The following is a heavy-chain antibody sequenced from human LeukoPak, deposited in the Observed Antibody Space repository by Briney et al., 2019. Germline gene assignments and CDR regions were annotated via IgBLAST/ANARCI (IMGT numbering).Heavy chain of an antibody. CDR3: ARDIAARRFDY. CDR1: GFTFSSHG. V-gene: IGHV3-33*01. Sequence: GGSLRLSCAASGFTFSSHGMHWVRQAPGKGLEWVAVIWYDGSNEYYADSVTGRFTISRDNSKNTLYLQMSSLRAEDTAVYYCARDIAARRFDYWGQGTLVTVSS. J-gene: IGHJ4*02. D-gene: IGHD6-13*01. CDR2: IWYDGSNE.